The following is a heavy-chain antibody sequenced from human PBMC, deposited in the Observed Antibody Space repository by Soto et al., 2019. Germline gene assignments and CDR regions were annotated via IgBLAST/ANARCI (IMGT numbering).Heavy chain of an antibody. J-gene: IGHJ3*02. CDR1: GGSFSGYY. V-gene: IGHV4-34*01. CDR3: ARGLIAVAGTSQRAFDI. D-gene: IGHD6-19*01. Sequence: QVQLQQWGAGLLKPLETLSLTCAVYGGSFSGYYWSWIRQPPGKGLEWIGEINHSGSTNYNPSLKSRVTISVDTCKNQFSLKLSSVTAADTAVYYCARGLIAVAGTSQRAFDIWGQGTMVTVSS. CDR2: INHSGST.